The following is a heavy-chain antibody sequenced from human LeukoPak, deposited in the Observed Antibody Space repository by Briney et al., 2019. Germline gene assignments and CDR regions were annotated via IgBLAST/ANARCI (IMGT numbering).Heavy chain of an antibody. CDR1: GGSFSGYY. D-gene: IGHD4/OR15-4a*01. CDR3: ARDKYGATDYFDY. CDR2: IFYSGST. V-gene: IGHV4-59*01. Sequence: SETLSLTCAVYGGSFSGYYWSWIRQPPGKGLEWIGYIFYSGSTNYNPSLKSRVTISVDTSKSQFSLKLSSVTAADTAVYYCARDKYGATDYFDYWGQGTLVIVSS. J-gene: IGHJ4*02.